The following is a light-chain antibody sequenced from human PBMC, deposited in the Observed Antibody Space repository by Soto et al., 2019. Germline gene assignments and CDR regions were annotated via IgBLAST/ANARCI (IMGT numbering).Light chain of an antibody. CDR3: SAFTGTTYV. V-gene: IGLV2-14*01. Sequence: QSVPTQPASVSGSPGQSITISCTGSSSDVGGNKYVSWYQQYPGKAPKLMICDVSNRPSGVSNRFSGSKSGNTASLTISGLQAEDEADYYCSAFTGTTYVFGTGTKLTVL. J-gene: IGLJ1*01. CDR2: DVS. CDR1: SSDVGGNKY.